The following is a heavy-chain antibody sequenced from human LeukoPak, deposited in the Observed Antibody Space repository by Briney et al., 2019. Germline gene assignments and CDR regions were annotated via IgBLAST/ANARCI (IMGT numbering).Heavy chain of an antibody. CDR3: ARSVLGNHPYYMDV. Sequence: GGSLRLSCAASGFTFNDYGMSWVRQAPGKGLEWVSSINWNGGDTGYADSVKGRFTISRDNAKDSLHLQMNSLRAEDTALYYCARSVLGNHPYYMDVWGKGTTVTVSS. J-gene: IGHJ6*03. CDR1: GFTFNDYG. D-gene: IGHD1-14*01. V-gene: IGHV3-20*04. CDR2: INWNGGDT.